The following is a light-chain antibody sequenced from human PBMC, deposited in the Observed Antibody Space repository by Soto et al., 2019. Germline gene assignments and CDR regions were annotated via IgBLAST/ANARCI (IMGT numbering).Light chain of an antibody. CDR3: CSYAGSPHWV. Sequence: QSVLTQPASVSGSPGQSITLSCTGTSSDVGGYNFVSWYQQHPGKAPKLMIYEVSKRPSGVSNRFSGSKSGNMASLTISGLQAEDEADYYCCSYAGSPHWVVGGGTKLTVL. J-gene: IGLJ3*02. V-gene: IGLV2-23*02. CDR1: SSDVGGYNF. CDR2: EVS.